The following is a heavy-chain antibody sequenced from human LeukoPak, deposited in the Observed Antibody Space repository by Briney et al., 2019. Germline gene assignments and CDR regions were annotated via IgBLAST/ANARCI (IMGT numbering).Heavy chain of an antibody. J-gene: IGHJ3*01. V-gene: IGHV3-7*04. Sequence: GGSLRLSCAASGFTFSSYWMSWVRQAPGKGLEWVANIKQDGSEKYYVDSVKGRFTISRDNAQNSLYLQMNSLRAEDTAVYYCARVRGGYCSGGSRYSAFDLWGQGTMVTVSS. CDR1: GFTFSSYW. D-gene: IGHD2-15*01. CDR3: ARVRGGYCSGGSRYSAFDL. CDR2: IKQDGSEK.